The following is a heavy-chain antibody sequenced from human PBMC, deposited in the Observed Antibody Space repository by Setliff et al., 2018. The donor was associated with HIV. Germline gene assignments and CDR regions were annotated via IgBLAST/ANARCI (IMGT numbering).Heavy chain of an antibody. Sequence: GGSLRLSCAASGFTFSSYAMHWVRQAPGKGLEWVAVISYDGSNKYYADSVKGRFTISRDNSKNTLYLQMNSLRAEDTAVYYCAREDWGVFGAFDIWGQGTMVTVSS. D-gene: IGHD7-27*01. CDR3: AREDWGVFGAFDI. CDR2: ISYDGSNK. CDR1: GFTFSSYA. V-gene: IGHV3-30-3*01. J-gene: IGHJ3*02.